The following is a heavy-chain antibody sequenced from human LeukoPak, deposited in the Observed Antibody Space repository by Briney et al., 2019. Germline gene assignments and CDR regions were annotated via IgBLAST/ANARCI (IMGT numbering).Heavy chain of an antibody. Sequence: ASVKVSCKASGYTFTSYDINWVRQAPGQGLEWMGWMNPNSGNTGYAQKFQGRVTMTRNTSISTAYMELSSLRSEDTAVYYFAREYGSGSHYYYYMDVWGKGTTVTVSS. J-gene: IGHJ6*03. D-gene: IGHD3-10*01. CDR1: GYTFTSYD. V-gene: IGHV1-8*01. CDR2: MNPNSGNT. CDR3: AREYGSGSHYYYYMDV.